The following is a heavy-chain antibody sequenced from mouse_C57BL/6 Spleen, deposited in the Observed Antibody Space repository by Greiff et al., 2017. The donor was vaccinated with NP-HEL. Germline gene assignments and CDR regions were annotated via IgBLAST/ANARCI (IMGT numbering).Heavy chain of an antibody. CDR3: AIGDGYYDWFAY. CDR1: GYTFTSYW. D-gene: IGHD2-3*01. CDR2: IHPSDSDT. Sequence: QVQLQQPGAELVKPGASVKVSCKASGYTFTSYWMHWVKQRPGQGLEWIGRIHPSDSDTNYNQKFKGKATLTVDKSSSTAYMQLSSLTSEDSAVYYWAIGDGYYDWFAYWGQGTLVTVSA. J-gene: IGHJ3*01. V-gene: IGHV1-74*01.